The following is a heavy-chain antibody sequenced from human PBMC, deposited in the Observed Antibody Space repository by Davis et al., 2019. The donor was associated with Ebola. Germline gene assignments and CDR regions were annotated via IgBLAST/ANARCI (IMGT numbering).Heavy chain of an antibody. J-gene: IGHJ4*02. Sequence: AASVKVSCKVSGYTLSELSIHWVRQAPGKGLEWMGWVSAFNDKTNYAQKFQGRVTMTTDTFTSTVYMELTSLRSDDTAVYYCADSLGQCTDGGCSHWGQGTLVTVSS. CDR2: VSAFNDKT. CDR1: GYTLSELS. D-gene: IGHD2-8*02. V-gene: IGHV1-18*01. CDR3: ADSLGQCTDGGCSH.